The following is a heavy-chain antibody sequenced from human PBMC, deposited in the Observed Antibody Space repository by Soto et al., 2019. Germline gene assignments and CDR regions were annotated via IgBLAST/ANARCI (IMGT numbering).Heavy chain of an antibody. V-gene: IGHV4-39*07. CDR1: GGDISSSSYY. D-gene: IGHD2-2*01. CDR2: IYYSGST. J-gene: IGHJ4*02. Sequence: SETLFRTCTDSGGDISSSSYYWGWIRQPPGKGLEWIGSIYYSGSTYYNPSLKSRVTISVDTSKNQFSLKLSSVTAADTAVYYCARVPDYWGQGILVTVSS. CDR3: ARVPDY.